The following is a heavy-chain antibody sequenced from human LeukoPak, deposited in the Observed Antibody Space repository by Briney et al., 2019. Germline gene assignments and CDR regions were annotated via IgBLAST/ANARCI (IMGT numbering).Heavy chain of an antibody. J-gene: IGHJ5*02. D-gene: IGHD3-3*01. CDR2: IYHTGST. CDR3: ARQSRLVIFGVANHWFDP. Sequence: SETLSLTCSVSGASIRSYYWSWIRQPPEKGLEWIGYIYHTGSTNYSPSLNSRVTMSVDTSKNEFSLKLSSVTAAGTAVYYCARQSRLVIFGVANHWFDPWSQGTLVTVSS. V-gene: IGHV4-59*08. CDR1: GASIRSYY.